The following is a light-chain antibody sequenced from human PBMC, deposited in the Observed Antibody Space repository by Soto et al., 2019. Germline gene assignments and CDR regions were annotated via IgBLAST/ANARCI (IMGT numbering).Light chain of an antibody. CDR3: QQCGQWPIT. V-gene: IGKV3-15*01. CDR2: GAS. J-gene: IGKJ5*01. Sequence: EVLMTQSPSTLSLSPGEGATLSCWAGQPVSDLLAWYQQKPGQAPRLLIHGASARALGIPARFSGSGSGTEFSFTITSLQSEDVEVYYCQQCGQWPITFGQGTQVDIK. CDR1: QPVSDL.